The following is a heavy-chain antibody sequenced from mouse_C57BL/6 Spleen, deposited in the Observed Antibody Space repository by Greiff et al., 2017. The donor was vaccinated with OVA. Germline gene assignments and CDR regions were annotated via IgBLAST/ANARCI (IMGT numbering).Heavy chain of an antibody. CDR3: ARQGYDYDGDFDY. V-gene: IGHV1-53*01. CDR2: INPSNGGT. D-gene: IGHD2-4*01. CDR1: GYTFTSYW. Sequence: VQLQQSGTELVKPGASVKLSCKASGYTFTSYWMHWVKQRPGQGLEWIGNINPSNGGTNYNEKFKSKATLTVDKSSSTAYMQLSSLTSEDSAVYYCARQGYDYDGDFDYWGQGTTLTVSS. J-gene: IGHJ2*01.